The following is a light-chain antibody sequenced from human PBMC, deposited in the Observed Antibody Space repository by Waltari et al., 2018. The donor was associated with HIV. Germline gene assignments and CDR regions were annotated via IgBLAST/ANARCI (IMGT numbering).Light chain of an antibody. CDR3: ASFTGDDTLL. V-gene: IGLV2-14*03. J-gene: IGLJ3*02. Sequence: SAVTQPASVSGLPGQSITLSCTGGDSDFGLYNFVSWYQPHPGRVPRLILYDVDSRAPGISDRFSGSRSGPTASLNISRLRAEDEADYYCASFTGDDTLLFGGGTKVTVL. CDR2: DVD. CDR1: DSDFGLYNF.